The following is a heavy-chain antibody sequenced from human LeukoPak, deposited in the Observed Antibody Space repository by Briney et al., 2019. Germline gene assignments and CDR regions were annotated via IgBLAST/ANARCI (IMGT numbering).Heavy chain of an antibody. D-gene: IGHD3-22*01. CDR3: ARHLGGSGYPTPFDY. CDR2: IYTSGST. V-gene: IGHV4-4*07. CDR1: GGSISNYD. Sequence: SETLSLTCTVSGGSISNYDWSWIRQPAGKGLEWIGRIYTSGSTNYNPSLKSRVTMSVDTSKNQFSLKMISVTAADTAVYYCARHLGGSGYPTPFDYWGQGTLVTVSS. J-gene: IGHJ4*02.